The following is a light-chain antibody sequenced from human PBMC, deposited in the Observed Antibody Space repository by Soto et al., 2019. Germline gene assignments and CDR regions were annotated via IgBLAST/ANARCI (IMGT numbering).Light chain of an antibody. CDR1: QSVSSN. CDR3: QQYNNGPRT. CDR2: GAS. Sequence: EIVMTQSPATLSVFPGERAALSCRASQSVSSNLAWYQQRPGQAPRLLIFGASTRATGIPARFSGSGSGTEFTLTISSLQSEDFAVYYCQQYNNGPRTVGQGAKVEIK. V-gene: IGKV3-15*01. J-gene: IGKJ1*01.